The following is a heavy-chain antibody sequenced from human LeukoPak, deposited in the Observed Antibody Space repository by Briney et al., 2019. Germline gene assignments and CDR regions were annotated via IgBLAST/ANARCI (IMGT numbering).Heavy chain of an antibody. CDR3: VGGYDPHY. J-gene: IGHJ4*02. CDR1: GFTFSNFW. Sequence: GGSLRPSCAASGFTFSNFWMHWVRQAPGKGLVWVSRINSDGSDTSYADSVKGRLTISRDNAKNTLYLQMNSLRAEDTAIYYCVGGYDPHYWGQGTLVTVSS. D-gene: IGHD2-8*02. V-gene: IGHV3-74*01. CDR2: INSDGSDT.